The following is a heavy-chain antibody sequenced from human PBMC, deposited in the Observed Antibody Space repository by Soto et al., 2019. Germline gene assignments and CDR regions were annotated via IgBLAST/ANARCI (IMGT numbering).Heavy chain of an antibody. CDR1: GFSLTTRPVG. Sequence: QITLKESGPTRVKPTQTLTLTCSFSGFSLTTRPVGVGWIRQSPGKALEWLAFAYWDDDNRYSPALRSRLTVTKDTSNNQVVLKMTNMDPVDTATYYCGHRRGSGDWNGGYCDYWGQGTLVTVSS. CDR2: AYWDDDN. J-gene: IGHJ4*02. CDR3: GHRRGSGDWNGGYCDY. V-gene: IGHV2-5*02. D-gene: IGHD2-21*02.